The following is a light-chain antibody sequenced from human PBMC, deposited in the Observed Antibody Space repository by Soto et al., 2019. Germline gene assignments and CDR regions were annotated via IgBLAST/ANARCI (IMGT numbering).Light chain of an antibody. CDR2: DAS. J-gene: IGKJ5*01. CDR1: QNVDNY. Sequence: VLTQSPATLSLSQRGSATLSCRASQNVDNYLAWYQQKPGQAPRLLIYDASNRATGIPARFSGSGSGTAFTLTISILEPEDSAVYYCQQCSFWPRIPFGQGTRLEIK. V-gene: IGKV3-11*01. CDR3: QQCSFWPRIP.